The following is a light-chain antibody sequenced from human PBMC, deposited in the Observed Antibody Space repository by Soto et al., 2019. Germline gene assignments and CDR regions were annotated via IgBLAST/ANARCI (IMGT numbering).Light chain of an antibody. CDR1: SSDVGYYNY. CDR2: DVV. CDR3: NSFTTSSTVV. J-gene: IGLJ3*02. Sequence: QSALTQPASVSGSPGQTITISCTGTSSDVGYYNYVSWYKQHPGEAPKLMIYDVVNRPSGVSNRFSGSKSGNTASLTISGLQAEDEADYYCNSFTTSSTVVFGGGTKLTVL. V-gene: IGLV2-14*03.